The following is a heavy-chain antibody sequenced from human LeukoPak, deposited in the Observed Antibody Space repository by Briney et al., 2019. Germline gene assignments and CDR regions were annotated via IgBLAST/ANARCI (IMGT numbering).Heavy chain of an antibody. D-gene: IGHD2-15*01. Sequence: SETLSLTCTVYGGSFSGYYWSWIRQPPGRGLEWIGEINHSGSTNYNPSLKSRVTISVDTSKNQFSLKLSSVTAADTAVYYCARVLTGGGSWWGQGTLVTVSS. CDR2: INHSGST. CDR3: ARVLTGGGSW. J-gene: IGHJ4*02. V-gene: IGHV4-34*01. CDR1: GGSFSGYY.